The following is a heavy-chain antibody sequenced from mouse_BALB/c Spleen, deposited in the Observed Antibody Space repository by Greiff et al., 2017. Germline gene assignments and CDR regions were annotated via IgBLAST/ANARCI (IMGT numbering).Heavy chain of an antibody. CDR2: IDPANGNT. J-gene: IGHJ3*01. V-gene: IGHV14-3*02. CDR3: ARSEGWLRWFAY. D-gene: IGHD2-2*01. Sequence: EVQLQQSGAELVKPGASVKLSCTASGFNIKDTYMHWVKQRPEQGLEWIGRIDPANGNTKYDPKFQGKATITADTSSNTAYLQLSSLTSEDTAVYYCARSEGWLRWFAYWGQGTLVTVSA. CDR1: GFNIKDTY.